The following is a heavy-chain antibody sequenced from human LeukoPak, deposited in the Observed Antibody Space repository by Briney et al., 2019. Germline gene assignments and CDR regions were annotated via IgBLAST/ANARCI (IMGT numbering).Heavy chain of an antibody. Sequence: GASVKVSCKVSGYSLTELSMHWVRQAPGKGLEWMGGFDPEDGETIYAQKFQGRVTMTEDTSTDTAYMELSSLRSEDTAVYYCATVTKEYQLSEYYFDYWGQGTLVTVSS. CDR3: ATVTKEYQLSEYYFDY. CDR2: FDPEDGET. J-gene: IGHJ4*02. D-gene: IGHD2-2*01. V-gene: IGHV1-24*01. CDR1: GYSLTELS.